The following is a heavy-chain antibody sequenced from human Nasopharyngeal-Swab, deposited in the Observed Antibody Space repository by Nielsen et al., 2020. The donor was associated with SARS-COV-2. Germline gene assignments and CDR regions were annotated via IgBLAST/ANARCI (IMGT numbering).Heavy chain of an antibody. V-gene: IGHV3-23*01. CDR3: ARETPWIQLKWFDP. D-gene: IGHD5-18*01. J-gene: IGHJ5*02. Sequence: GESLKISCAVSGFTFSSYAMSWVRQAPGKGLEWVSAISGSGGSTYYADSVKGRFTISRDNSKNTLYLQMNSLRAEDTAVYYCARETPWIQLKWFDPWGQGTLVTVSS. CDR2: ISGSGGST. CDR1: GFTFSSYA.